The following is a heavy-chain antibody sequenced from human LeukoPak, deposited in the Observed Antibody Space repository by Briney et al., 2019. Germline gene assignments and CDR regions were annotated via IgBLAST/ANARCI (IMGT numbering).Heavy chain of an antibody. CDR3: AKVGYIYGWRHYYYYMDV. Sequence: GGSLRLSCTVSGFTVSSNSMSWVRQAPGKGLEWVSAISGSGGSTYYADSVKGRFTISRDNSKNTLYLQMNSLRAEDTAVYYCAKVGYIYGWRHYYYYMDVWGKGTTVTVSS. CDR1: GFTVSSNS. J-gene: IGHJ6*03. V-gene: IGHV3-23*01. D-gene: IGHD5-18*01. CDR2: ISGSGGST.